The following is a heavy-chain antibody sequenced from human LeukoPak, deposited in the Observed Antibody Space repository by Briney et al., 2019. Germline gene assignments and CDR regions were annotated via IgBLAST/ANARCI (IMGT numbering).Heavy chain of an antibody. J-gene: IGHJ5*02. CDR3: ARPYYDFWSGYYFSPANWFDP. V-gene: IGHV3-33*01. Sequence: GGSLRLSCAASGFSFKDTGMHWVRQAPGKGPEWLTIIWYDGSTKYYADSVKGRFTVSRDNSKNTLYLQMNSLRAEDTAVYYCARPYYDFWSGYYFSPANWFDPWGQGTLVTVSS. CDR1: GFSFKDTG. CDR2: IWYDGSTK. D-gene: IGHD3-3*01.